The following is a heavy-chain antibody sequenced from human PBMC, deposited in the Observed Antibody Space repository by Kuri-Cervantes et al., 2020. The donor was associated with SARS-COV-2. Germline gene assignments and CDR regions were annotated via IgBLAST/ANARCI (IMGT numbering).Heavy chain of an antibody. D-gene: IGHD3-3*01. CDR2: ISDDGKKR. V-gene: IGHV3-30*04. CDR3: AKQLPAYYDFWSGYYTYLDS. J-gene: IGHJ4*02. CDR1: GFTFSRYA. Sequence: GESLKISCAGSGFTFSRYAIHCVRQAPGKGLEWVAVISDDGKKRYYADSVKGRFTISRDNSQSTLYLQMNSLRTEDTAVYYCAKQLPAYYDFWSGYYTYLDSWGQGTLVTVSS.